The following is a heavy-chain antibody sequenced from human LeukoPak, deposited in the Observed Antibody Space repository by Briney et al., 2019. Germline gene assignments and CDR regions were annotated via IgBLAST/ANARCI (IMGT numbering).Heavy chain of an antibody. CDR1: GCSISSGYY. D-gene: IGHD6-13*01. Sequence: SETLSLTCTVSGCSISSGYYWGWIRQPPGKGLEWIGSIYHSGSTYYNPSLKSRVTISVDTSKNQFSLKLSSVTAADTAVYYCARGGGSSWSLYYYYMDVWGKGTTVTISS. J-gene: IGHJ6*03. CDR2: IYHSGST. CDR3: ARGGGSSWSLYYYYMDV. V-gene: IGHV4-38-2*02.